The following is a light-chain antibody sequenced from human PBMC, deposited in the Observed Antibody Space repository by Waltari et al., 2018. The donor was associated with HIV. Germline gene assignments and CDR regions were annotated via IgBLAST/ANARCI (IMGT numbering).Light chain of an antibody. J-gene: IGKJ3*01. CDR1: QSVSSSL. CDR2: GAS. CDR3: QHYRSSQGFT. V-gene: IGKV3-20*01. Sequence: EIVLMQSPGTLSLSPGEIATLSCRATQSVSSSLLAWYQQKPGQAPRLLIYGASTRATGIPDRFSGSGSGTDFTLTISRLEPEDFAVYYCQHYRSSQGFTFGPGTKVDIK.